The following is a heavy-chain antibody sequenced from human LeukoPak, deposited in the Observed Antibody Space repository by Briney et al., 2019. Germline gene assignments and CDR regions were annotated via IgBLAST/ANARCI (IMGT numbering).Heavy chain of an antibody. CDR3: ARALYSRGWYYFDY. CDR2: IYYSGST. V-gene: IGHV4-59*01. CDR1: GGSISSYY. Sequence: SETLSLTCTVSGGSISSYYWSWIRQPPGKGLEWIGYIYYSGSTNYNPSLKSRVTISVDTSKNQFSLKLSSVTAADTAVYYCARALYSRGWYYFDYWGQGTLVTVSS. D-gene: IGHD6-19*01. J-gene: IGHJ4*02.